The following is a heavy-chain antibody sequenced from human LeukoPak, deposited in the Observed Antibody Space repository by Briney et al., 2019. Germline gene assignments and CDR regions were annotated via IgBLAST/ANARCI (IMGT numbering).Heavy chain of an antibody. CDR3: ARVGRYFDWLSHFDY. D-gene: IGHD3-9*01. V-gene: IGHV3-33*01. CDR2: IWYDGSNK. Sequence: GSLRLSCAASGFTFSSYGMHWVCQAPGKGLEWVAVIWYDGSNKYYADSVKGRFTISRDNSKNTLYLQMNSLRAEDTAVYYCARVGRYFDWLSHFDYWGQGTLVTVSS. J-gene: IGHJ4*02. CDR1: GFTFSSYG.